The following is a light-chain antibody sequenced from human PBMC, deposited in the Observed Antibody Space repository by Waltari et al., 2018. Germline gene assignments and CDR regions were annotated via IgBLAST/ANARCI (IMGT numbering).Light chain of an antibody. Sequence: DIQMTQSPSSLSASVGDKVTITCRASQDIRNALAWYQQKPGQAPKFLIYAASSLQSGVPSRFSGSGSGTDFTLTISSLQPEDFAVYYCQQRNSYPLTFGGGTKVEIK. J-gene: IGKJ4*01. CDR3: QQRNSYPLT. CDR1: QDIRNA. V-gene: IGKV1-17*01. CDR2: AAS.